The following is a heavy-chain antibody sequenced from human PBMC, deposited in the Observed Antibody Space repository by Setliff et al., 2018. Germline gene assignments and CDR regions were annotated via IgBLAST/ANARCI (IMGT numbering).Heavy chain of an antibody. CDR2: IIPMFGTP. CDR3: ARSPAVLGIVYLDP. Sequence: GASVKVSCKASGDSFNNYAISWVRQAPGQGLEWMGGIIPMFGTPAYAQKFQDRVTITTDESTSTAYMELDGLRSEDTAVNYCARSPAVLGIVYLDPWGQGTLVTVSS. CDR1: GDSFNNYA. V-gene: IGHV1-69*05. J-gene: IGHJ5*02. D-gene: IGHD2-15*01.